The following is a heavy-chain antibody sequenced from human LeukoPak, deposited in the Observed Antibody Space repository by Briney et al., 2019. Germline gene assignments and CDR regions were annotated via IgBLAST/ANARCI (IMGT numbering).Heavy chain of an antibody. V-gene: IGHV4-4*07. CDR2: IYASGST. J-gene: IGHJ5*02. CDR3: TRDSGTTGVVEFEP. D-gene: IGHD4-23*01. CDR1: GGSLNSFY. Sequence: PSETLSPTWTVAGGSLNSFYWGWLRPPAEGGLGWVGRIYASGSTTYNPTLRSRVAISMDTSKNQFSLRLTSVTAADMAVHYCTRDSGTTGVVEFEPWGQGILVTVSS.